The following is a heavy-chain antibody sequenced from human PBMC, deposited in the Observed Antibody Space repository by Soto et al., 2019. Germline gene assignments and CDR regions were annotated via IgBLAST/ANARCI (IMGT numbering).Heavy chain of an antibody. CDR1: GYTFTSYA. V-gene: IGHV1-3*01. J-gene: IGHJ6*02. D-gene: IGHD3-22*01. CDR3: ARVLGYYDSSGNYGMDV. Sequence: VQLVQSGAEVKKPGASVKVSCKASGYTFTSYAMHWVRQAPGQRLEWMGWINAGNGNTKYSQKFQGRVTITRDTSASTAYMELSSLRSEDTAVYYCARVLGYYDSSGNYGMDVWGQGTTVTVSS. CDR2: INAGNGNT.